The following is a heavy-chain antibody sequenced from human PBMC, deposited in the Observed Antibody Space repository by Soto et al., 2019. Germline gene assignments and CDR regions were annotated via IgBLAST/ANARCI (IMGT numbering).Heavy chain of an antibody. CDR1: GGTFSSYA. V-gene: IGHV1-69*01. CDR2: IIPIFGTA. CDR3: ARGGIVVVAATPWGFDY. J-gene: IGHJ4*02. Sequence: QVQLVQSGAEVKKPGSSVKVSCKASGGTFSSYAISWVRQAPGQGLEWMGGIIPIFGTANYAQKFQGRVTITADESTSTAYMELSSLRSEDTSVYYCARGGIVVVAATPWGFDYWGQGTLVTVSS. D-gene: IGHD2-15*01.